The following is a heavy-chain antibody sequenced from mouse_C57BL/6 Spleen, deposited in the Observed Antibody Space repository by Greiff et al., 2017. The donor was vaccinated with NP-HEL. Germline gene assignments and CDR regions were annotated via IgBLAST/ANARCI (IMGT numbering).Heavy chain of an antibody. D-gene: IGHD2-1*01. CDR3: ARSGYGNSHAMDY. CDR1: GYSITSDY. CDR2: ISYSGST. Sequence: DVKLVESGPGLAKPSQTLSLTCSVTGYSITSDYWNWIRKFPGNKLEYMGYISYSGSTYYNPSLKSRISITRDTSKNQYYLQLNSVTTEDTATYYCARSGYGNSHAMDYWGQGTSVTVSS. J-gene: IGHJ4*01. V-gene: IGHV3-8*01.